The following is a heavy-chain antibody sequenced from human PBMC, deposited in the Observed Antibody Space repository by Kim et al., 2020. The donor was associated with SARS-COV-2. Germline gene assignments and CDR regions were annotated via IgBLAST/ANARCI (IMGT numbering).Heavy chain of an antibody. CDR3: AREVRQWLVDAFDI. J-gene: IGHJ3*02. Sequence: GGSLRLSCAASGFTFSSYEMNWVRQAPGKGLEWVSYISSSGSTIYYADSVKGRFTISRDNAKNSLYLQMNSLRAEDTAVYYCAREVRQWLVDAFDIWGQGTMVTVSS. D-gene: IGHD6-19*01. V-gene: IGHV3-48*03. CDR2: ISSSGSTI. CDR1: GFTFSSYE.